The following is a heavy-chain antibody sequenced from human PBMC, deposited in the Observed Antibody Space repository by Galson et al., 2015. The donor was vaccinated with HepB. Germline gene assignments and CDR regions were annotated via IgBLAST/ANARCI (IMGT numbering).Heavy chain of an antibody. Sequence: SLRLSCAASGFTFSSYAMSWVRQAPGKGLEWVLAISGSGGSTYYADSVKGRFTISRDNSKNTLYLQMNSLRAEDTAVYYCAKGERGSGYFYFDYWGQGTLVTVSS. CDR1: GFTFSSYA. J-gene: IGHJ4*02. CDR2: ISGSGGST. V-gene: IGHV3-23*01. D-gene: IGHD3-3*01. CDR3: AKGERGSGYFYFDY.